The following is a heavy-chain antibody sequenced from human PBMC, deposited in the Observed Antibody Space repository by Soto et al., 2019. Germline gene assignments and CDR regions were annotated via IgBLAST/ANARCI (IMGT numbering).Heavy chain of an antibody. D-gene: IGHD3-22*01. J-gene: IGHJ5*02. CDR3: AKDESRYYDSSGYP. CDR1: GFTFSSYG. Sequence: PGGSLRLSCAASGFTFSSYGMHWVRQAPGEGLEWVAVISYDGSNKYYADSVKGRFTISRGNSKNTLYLQMNSLRAEDTAVYYCAKDESRYYDSSGYPWGQGTLVTVSS. V-gene: IGHV3-30*18. CDR2: ISYDGSNK.